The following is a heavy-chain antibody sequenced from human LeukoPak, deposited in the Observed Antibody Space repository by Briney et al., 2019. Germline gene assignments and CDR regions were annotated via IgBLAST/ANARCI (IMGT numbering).Heavy chain of an antibody. D-gene: IGHD5-18*01. Sequence: PGGSLRLSCAASGFTFSTYAVNWVRQAPGKGLEWVSVIYSDGTTYYADSVKGRFTISRDNSKNTLYLQMSSLRADDTAVYYCAREPGYSYGASDYWGQGALVTVSS. CDR3: AREPGYSYGASDY. CDR1: GFTFSTYA. V-gene: IGHV3-53*01. CDR2: IYSDGTT. J-gene: IGHJ4*02.